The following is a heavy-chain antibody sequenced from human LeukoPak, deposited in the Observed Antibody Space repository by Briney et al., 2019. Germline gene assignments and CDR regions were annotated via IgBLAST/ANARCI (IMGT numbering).Heavy chain of an antibody. CDR2: IWYDGSNK. J-gene: IGHJ6*02. V-gene: IGHV3-33*01. CDR3: ARVMEDASSQPLDV. D-gene: IGHD1-14*01. CDR1: GFTFSSYG. Sequence: GGSLRLSCAASGFTFSSYGMHWVRQAPGKGLGWVAVIWYDGSNKYYADSVKGRFTISRDISKNTLYLQMNSLRAEGTAVYYCARVMEDASSQPLDVWGQGTTVTVSS.